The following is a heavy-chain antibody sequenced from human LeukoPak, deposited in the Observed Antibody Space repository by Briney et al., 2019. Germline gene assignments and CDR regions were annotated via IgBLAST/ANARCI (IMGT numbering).Heavy chain of an antibody. CDR2: IYSGGST. CDR1: GFTVSSNY. Sequence: GGSLRLSCAASGFTVSSNYMSWVRQAPGKGLEWVSVIYSGGSTYYADSVKGRFTISRHNSKNTLYLQMNSLRAEDTAVYYCARERRAALEGNWFDPWGQGTLVTVSS. J-gene: IGHJ5*02. CDR3: ARERRAALEGNWFDP. V-gene: IGHV3-53*04. D-gene: IGHD2-15*01.